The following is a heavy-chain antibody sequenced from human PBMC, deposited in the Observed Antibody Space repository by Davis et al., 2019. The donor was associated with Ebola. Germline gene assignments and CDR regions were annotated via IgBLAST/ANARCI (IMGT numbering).Heavy chain of an antibody. J-gene: IGHJ4*02. D-gene: IGHD4-11*01. V-gene: IGHV4-34*01. CDR3: ATTPRYSSHGAYFDY. Sequence: SETLSLTCAVYGGSFSGNYWTWIRQPPGKGLEWIGEINHSGNSNHNPSLKSRITISVDPSKNQFSLKLNSVTAADTAMYYCATTPRYSSHGAYFDYWGQGTLVTVSS. CDR2: INHSGNS. CDR1: GGSFSGNY.